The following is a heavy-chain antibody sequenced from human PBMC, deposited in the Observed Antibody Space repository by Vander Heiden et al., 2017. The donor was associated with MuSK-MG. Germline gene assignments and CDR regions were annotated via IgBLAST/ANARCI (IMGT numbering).Heavy chain of an antibody. CDR1: GYTFTSYG. CDR3: ARGRLIASNQRWGLLGYFDY. Sequence: QVQLVQSGAEVKKPGASVKVSCKASGYTFTSYGISGVRQAPGQGLEWMGWISAYNGNTNYAQKLQGRVTMTTDTSSSTAYMELRSLRSDDTAVYYCARGRLIASNQRWGLLGYFDYWGQGTLVTVSS. J-gene: IGHJ4*02. CDR2: ISAYNGNT. V-gene: IGHV1-18*01. D-gene: IGHD2-21*02.